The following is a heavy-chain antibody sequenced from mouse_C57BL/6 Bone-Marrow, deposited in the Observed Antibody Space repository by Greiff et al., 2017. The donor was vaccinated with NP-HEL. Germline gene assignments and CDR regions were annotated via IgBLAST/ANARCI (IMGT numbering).Heavy chain of an antibody. J-gene: IGHJ4*01. V-gene: IGHV5-4*01. CDR2: ISDGGSYT. Sequence: EVHLVESGGGLVKPGGSLKLSCAASGFTFSSYAMSWVRQTPEKRLEWVATISDGGSYTYYPDNVKGRFTISRDNAKNNLYLQISHLKSEDTAMYYCARKIYYGNYDAMDYWGQGTSVTVSA. D-gene: IGHD2-1*01. CDR1: GFTFSSYA. CDR3: ARKIYYGNYDAMDY.